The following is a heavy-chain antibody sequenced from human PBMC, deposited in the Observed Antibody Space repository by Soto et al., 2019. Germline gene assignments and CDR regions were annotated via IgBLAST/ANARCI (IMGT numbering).Heavy chain of an antibody. D-gene: IGHD4-17*01. J-gene: IGHJ4*02. CDR2: IYYSGST. CDR1: GGSTSSYY. CDR3: ARRYGDYFDY. V-gene: IGHV4-59*08. Sequence: SETLSLTCTVSGGSTSSYYWSWIRQPPGKGLEWIGYIYYSGSTNYNPSLKSRVTISVDTSKNQFSLKLSSVTAADTAVYYCARRYGDYFDYWGQGTLVTVSS.